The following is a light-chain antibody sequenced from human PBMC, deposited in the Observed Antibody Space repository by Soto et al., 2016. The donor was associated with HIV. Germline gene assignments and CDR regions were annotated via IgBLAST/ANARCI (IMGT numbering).Light chain of an antibody. Sequence: SYELTQPPSVSVAPGRAATITCGGNNIGSKSVHWYHQKPGQAPERFSGSNSGNTATLIISRVEAGDEADYYCQVWDSTSDHVVFGGGTKLTVL. CDR3: QVWDSTSDHVV. V-gene: IGLV3-21*04. CDR1: NIGSKS. J-gene: IGLJ3*02.